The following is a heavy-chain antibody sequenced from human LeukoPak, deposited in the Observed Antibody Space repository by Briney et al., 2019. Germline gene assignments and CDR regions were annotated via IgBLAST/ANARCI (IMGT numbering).Heavy chain of an antibody. CDR1: GITLSNYG. D-gene: IGHD3-22*01. J-gene: IGHJ4*02. CDR2: RSGRGGGP. Sequence: GWSLTLSCPVCGITLSNYGMSGVRKAPGRGLEGVAGRSGRGGGPKYADAVKGRCTVSRDNSKNTLYLERKSLKRRGPAVYFWSRRVVVIRVILVGFYKEAYYFDSWGQGALVTVSS. V-gene: IGHV3-23*01. CDR3: SRRVVVIRVILVGFYKEAYYFDS.